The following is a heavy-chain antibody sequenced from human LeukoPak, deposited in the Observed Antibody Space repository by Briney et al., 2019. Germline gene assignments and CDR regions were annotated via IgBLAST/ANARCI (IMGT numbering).Heavy chain of an antibody. CDR1: GGSISSSSYY. Sequence: SETLSLTCTVSGGSISSSSYYWGWIRQPPGKGLEWIGSIYYSGITYYNPSLKSRVTISVDTSRNQSSMNLNSVTAADTAVYYCAKGAGPPWFDPWGQGTLVTVSS. CDR3: AKGAGPPWFDP. D-gene: IGHD6-19*01. V-gene: IGHV4-39*01. J-gene: IGHJ5*02. CDR2: IYYSGIT.